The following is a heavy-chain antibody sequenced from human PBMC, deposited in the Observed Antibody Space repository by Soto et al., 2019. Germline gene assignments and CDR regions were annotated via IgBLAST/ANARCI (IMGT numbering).Heavy chain of an antibody. CDR3: ARDKGEWLPEDYYFDY. Sequence: SETLSLTCTVSVGSISSSSYYWGWIRQPPGKGLEWIGSIYYSGSTYYNPSLKSRVTISVDTSKNQFSLKLSSVTAADTAVYYCARDKGEWLPEDYYFDYWGQGALVTSPQ. V-gene: IGHV4-39*02. CDR1: VGSISSSSYY. J-gene: IGHJ4*02. D-gene: IGHD3-16*01. CDR2: IYYSGST.